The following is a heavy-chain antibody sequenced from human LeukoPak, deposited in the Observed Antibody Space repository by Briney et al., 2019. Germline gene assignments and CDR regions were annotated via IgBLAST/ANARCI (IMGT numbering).Heavy chain of an antibody. CDR2: IYYSGST. CDR1: GGSISSYY. J-gene: IGHJ2*01. V-gene: IGHV4-59*01. CDR3: ARDRANGYFGL. Sequence: SETLSLTCTVSGGSISSYYWSWIRQPPGKGLEWIGYIYYSGSTNYNPSLKSRVTISVDTSKNQFSLKLSSVTAADTAVYYCARDRANGYFGLWGRGTLVTVSS.